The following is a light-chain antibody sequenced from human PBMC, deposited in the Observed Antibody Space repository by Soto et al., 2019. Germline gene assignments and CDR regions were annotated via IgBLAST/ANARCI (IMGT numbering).Light chain of an antibody. Sequence: IQMTQSPSSLSASLGDRVTISCRASQGISSWLAWYQQKPGKAPKLLIYDASSLESGVPSRFSGSGSATEFTLTISSLQPDDFATYYCQQYNNYWTFGQGTKVDIK. CDR2: DAS. CDR3: QQYNNYWT. CDR1: QGISSW. V-gene: IGKV1-5*01. J-gene: IGKJ1*01.